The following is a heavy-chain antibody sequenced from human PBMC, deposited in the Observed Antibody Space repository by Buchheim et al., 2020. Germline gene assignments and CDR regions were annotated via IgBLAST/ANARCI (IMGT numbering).Heavy chain of an antibody. CDR3: SRIRSGTAMAYYFDY. J-gene: IGHJ4*02. V-gene: IGHV2-70*15. Sequence: QVTLRESGPALVKPTQTLTLTCTFSGFSLSTSGMCVSWIRQPPGKALEWLARIDWDDDKYYSTSLKTRLTISKDTSKNQVVLTMTNMDPVDTATYYGSRIRSGTAMAYYFDYWGQGTL. CDR2: IDWDDDK. CDR1: GFSLSTSGMC. D-gene: IGHD5-18*01.